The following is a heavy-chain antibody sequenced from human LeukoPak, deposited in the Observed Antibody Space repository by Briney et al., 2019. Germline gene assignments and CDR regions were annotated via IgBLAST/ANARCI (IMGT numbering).Heavy chain of an antibody. CDR2: IYYSGST. D-gene: IGHD6-6*01. Sequence: SETLSLTCTVSGGSISSGDYYWSWIRQPPGRGVEWFGYIYYSGSTYYNPSLKSRVTISVDTSKNQFSLKLSSVTAADTAVYYCARRPIAARRYAFDIWGQGTMVTVSS. CDR3: ARRPIAARRYAFDI. V-gene: IGHV4-30-4*01. J-gene: IGHJ3*02. CDR1: GGSISSGDYY.